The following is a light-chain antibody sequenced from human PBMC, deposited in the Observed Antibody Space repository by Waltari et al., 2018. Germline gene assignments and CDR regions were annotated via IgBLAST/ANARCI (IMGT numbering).Light chain of an antibody. CDR2: GAS. CDR3: QQYNNWWT. J-gene: IGKJ1*01. Sequence: EIVMTQSPATLSVSPGERPTLSCRASQSVSSNVAWYQQKPGQAPRLLIYGASTRATGIPARFSGSGSGTEFTLTISSLQSEDFAVYYCQQYNNWWTFGQGTKVEIK. CDR1: QSVSSN. V-gene: IGKV3-15*01.